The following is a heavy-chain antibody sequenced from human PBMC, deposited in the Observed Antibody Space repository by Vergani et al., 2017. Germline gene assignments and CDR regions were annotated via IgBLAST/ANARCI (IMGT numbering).Heavy chain of an antibody. V-gene: IGHV4-59*01. D-gene: IGHD6-13*01. CDR2: IYYSGST. J-gene: IGHJ6*03. Sequence: QVQLKESGPGLVKPSETLSLTCTVSGGSISSYYWSWIRQPPGKGLEWIGYIYYSGSTNYNPSLKSRVTISVDTSKNQFSLKLSSVTAADTAVYYCARVRAASDYYYYYYYMDVWGKGTTVTVSS. CDR3: ARVRAASDYYYYYYYMDV. CDR1: GGSISSYY.